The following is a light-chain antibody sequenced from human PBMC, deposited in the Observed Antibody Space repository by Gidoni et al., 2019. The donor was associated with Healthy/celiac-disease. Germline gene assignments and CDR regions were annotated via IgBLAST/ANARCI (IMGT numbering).Light chain of an antibody. CDR1: QSLLHSNGYNY. CDR2: LGS. CDR3: MQALQTPFT. J-gene: IGKJ3*01. Sequence: VMTQSALSLPVPPGEPASISCRSSQSLLHSNGYNYLDWYLQKPGQSPQLLIYLGSNRASGVPDRFSGSGSGTDFTLKSSRVEAEDVGVYYCMQALQTPFTFGHGTKVDIK. V-gene: IGKV2-28*01.